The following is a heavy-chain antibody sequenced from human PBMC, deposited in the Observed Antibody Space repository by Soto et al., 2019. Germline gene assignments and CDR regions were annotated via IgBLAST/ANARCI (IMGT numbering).Heavy chain of an antibody. CDR3: ARWPNWFDP. V-gene: IGHV4-59*01. J-gene: IGHJ5*02. Sequence: PESLSLACLVYGGSFGSFCCGWIRQPPGKGLEWIGYIYYSGSTNYNPPLKSRVTISVDTSKNQFSLKLSSVTAADTAVYYCARWPNWFDPWGQGTLVTVSS. CDR1: GGSFGSFC. CDR2: IYYSGST.